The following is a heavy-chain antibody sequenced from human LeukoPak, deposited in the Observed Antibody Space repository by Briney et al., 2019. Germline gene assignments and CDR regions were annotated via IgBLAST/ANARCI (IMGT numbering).Heavy chain of an antibody. D-gene: IGHD5-24*01. J-gene: IGHJ3*02. Sequence: GASVKVSCKASGGTFSSYAISWVRQAPGQGLEWMGGIIPIFGTANYAQKFQGRVTITADKSTSTAYMELSSLRSEDTAVYYCARDLRRDGYNWGAFDIWGQGTMVTVSS. CDR3: ARDLRRDGYNWGAFDI. V-gene: IGHV1-69*06. CDR2: IIPIFGTA. CDR1: GGTFSSYA.